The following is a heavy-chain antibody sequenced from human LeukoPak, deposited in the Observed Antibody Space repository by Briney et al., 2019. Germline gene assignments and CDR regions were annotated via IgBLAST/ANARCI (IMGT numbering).Heavy chain of an antibody. J-gene: IGHJ5*02. Sequence: GGSLRLSCAASGFTFSNHWMTWVRQAPGKGLEWVAHIKHDGSDKYYVDSVKGRFTVSRDNAKNLLCLQMNSLRAEDTAVYYCARIAIAVTGRDWFDPWGQGTLVTVSS. CDR3: ARIAIAVTGRDWFDP. CDR2: IKHDGSDK. V-gene: IGHV3-7*04. CDR1: GFTFSNHW. D-gene: IGHD6-19*01.